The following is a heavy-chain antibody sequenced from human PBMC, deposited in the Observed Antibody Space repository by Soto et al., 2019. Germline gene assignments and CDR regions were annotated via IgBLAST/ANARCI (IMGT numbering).Heavy chain of an antibody. V-gene: IGHV3-74*01. CDR1: GFTFSSYW. CDR2: IHNDGSTT. Sequence: EVQLVESGGGLVRPGGSVRLSCAASGFTFSSYWMHWVRQAPGKGLMWVSRIHNDGSTTRYADSVKGRFTISRDNAKNTLYLQMSSLRVEDTAMYYCARDNWNSYWGQGTLVTVSS. D-gene: IGHD1-7*01. J-gene: IGHJ4*01. CDR3: ARDNWNSY.